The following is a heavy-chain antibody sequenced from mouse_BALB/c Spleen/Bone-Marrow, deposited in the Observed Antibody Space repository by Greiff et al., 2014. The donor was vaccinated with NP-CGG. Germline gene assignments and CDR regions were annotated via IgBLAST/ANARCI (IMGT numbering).Heavy chain of an antibody. D-gene: IGHD1-1*01. CDR2: INNNGGST. J-gene: IGHJ1*01. V-gene: IGHV5-6-3*01. CDR1: GFTFSSYG. CDR3: ARVYGWYFDV. Sequence: EVMLVESGGGLVQPGGSLKLSCVASGFTFSSYGMSWVRQTPDKRLELVATINNNGGSTYYPDSVKGQFTISRDSAKNTLYLQMSSLKSEDTAMYYCARVYGWYFDVWGAGTTVTVSS.